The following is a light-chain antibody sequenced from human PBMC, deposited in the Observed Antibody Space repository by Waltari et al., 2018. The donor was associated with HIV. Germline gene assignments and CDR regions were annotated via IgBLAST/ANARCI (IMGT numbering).Light chain of an antibody. CDR2: GNS. J-gene: IGLJ2*01. CDR1: SSNIGALYD. Sequence: QSVLTQPPSVSGAPGQRVTIPCTGSSSNIGALYDVHWFQQLPGTAPKLLIYGNSNRPSGVPDRFSGSKSGTSASLAITGLQAEDEADYYCQSYDNSLGGSVVFGGGTKLTVL. CDR3: QSYDNSLGGSVV. V-gene: IGLV1-40*01.